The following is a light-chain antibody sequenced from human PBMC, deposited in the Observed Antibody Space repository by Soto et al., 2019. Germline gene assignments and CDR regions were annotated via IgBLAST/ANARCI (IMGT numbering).Light chain of an antibody. J-gene: IGKJ5*01. CDR2: GAS. Sequence: EIVLTQSPGTLSLSPGERATLSCRASQSVSSDYLAWYQQKPGQAPRLLISGASSRATGIPDRFSGSGSGTDFTLTISRLEPEDFAVYYCQQYGSSPPITFGQGTRLEIK. V-gene: IGKV3-20*01. CDR1: QSVSSDY. CDR3: QQYGSSPPIT.